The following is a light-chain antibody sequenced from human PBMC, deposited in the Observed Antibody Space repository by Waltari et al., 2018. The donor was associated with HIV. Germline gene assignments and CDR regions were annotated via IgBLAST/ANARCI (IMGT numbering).Light chain of an antibody. Sequence: AIQMTQSPPSLAASVGDRVTLTCRASQGIRNDLGWYQQKPGKAPKLLIYATFNLQGGVPSRFGGSGSDTDFTLTSSSLQPEDFATYYCLQDYNHPFTFGGGTMVEI. CDR3: LQDYNHPFT. J-gene: IGKJ4*01. V-gene: IGKV1-6*01. CDR1: QGIRND. CDR2: ATF.